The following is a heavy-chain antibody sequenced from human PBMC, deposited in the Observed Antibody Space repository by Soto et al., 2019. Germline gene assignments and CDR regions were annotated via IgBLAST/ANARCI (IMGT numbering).Heavy chain of an antibody. CDR3: AKAGYPYYYYYYMDV. D-gene: IGHD1-1*01. V-gene: IGHV3-9*01. CDR1: GFTFDDYA. J-gene: IGHJ6*03. Sequence: PGGSLRLSCAASGFTFDDYAMHWVRQAPGKGLEWVSGISWNSGSIGYADSVKGRFTISRDNAKNSLYLQMNSLRAEDTALYYCAKAGYPYYYYYYMDVWGKGTTVTVSS. CDR2: ISWNSGSI.